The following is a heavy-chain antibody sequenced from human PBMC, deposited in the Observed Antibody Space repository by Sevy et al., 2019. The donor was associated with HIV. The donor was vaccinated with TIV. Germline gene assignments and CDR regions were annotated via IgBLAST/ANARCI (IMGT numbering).Heavy chain of an antibody. CDR2: IYYRGNT. CDR1: GDSITSSSYY. V-gene: IGHV4-39*02. D-gene: IGHD6-13*01. CDR3: ARRAYGSSHYFDY. Sequence: SEILSLTCSVSGDSITSSSYYWGWIRQPPGKGLEWIGIIYYRGNTYDNPSLKSRVTIFVDTSKNHFSLKLTSVTAADTAFYYCARRAYGSSHYFDYWGQGTLVTVSS. J-gene: IGHJ4*02.